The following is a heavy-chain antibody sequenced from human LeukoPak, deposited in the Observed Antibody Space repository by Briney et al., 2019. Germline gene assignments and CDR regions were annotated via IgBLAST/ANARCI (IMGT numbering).Heavy chain of an antibody. J-gene: IGHJ6*02. Sequence: ASVKVSCKASGYTFTSYDINWVRQATGQGLEWMGWMNPNSGNTGYAQKFQGRVTMTRNTSISTAYMELSSLRSEDTAVYYCARDYEWELLGYYYYYGMDVWGQGTTVTVSS. CDR2: MNPNSGNT. V-gene: IGHV1-8*01. CDR1: GYTFTSYD. CDR3: ARDYEWELLGYYYYYGMDV. D-gene: IGHD1-26*01.